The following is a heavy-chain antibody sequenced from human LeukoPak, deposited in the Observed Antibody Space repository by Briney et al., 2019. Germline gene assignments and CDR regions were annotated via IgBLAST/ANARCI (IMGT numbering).Heavy chain of an antibody. CDR1: GFTFSSYS. Sequence: GGSLRLSCTASGFTFSSYSMNWVRQAPGKGLEWVSFISSSSSYIYYVDSVKGRFTISRDNAKNSVYLQMNSLRAEDTAVYYCAREKVEMATIYYFDYWGQGTLVTVSS. V-gene: IGHV3-21*01. CDR3: AREKVEMATIYYFDY. D-gene: IGHD5-24*01. J-gene: IGHJ4*02. CDR2: ISSSSSYI.